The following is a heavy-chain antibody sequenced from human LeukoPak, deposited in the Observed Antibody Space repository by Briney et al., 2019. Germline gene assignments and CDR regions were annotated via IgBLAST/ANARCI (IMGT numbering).Heavy chain of an antibody. CDR2: IYYSGCT. V-gene: IGHV4-59*01. CDR1: GGSTSSYY. CDR3: AREWSAFDF. J-gene: IGHJ3*01. Sequence: SETLSLTCTVSGGSTSSYYWSWIRQPPGKGLEWLGYIYYSGCTNYNPALKSRVTISVDTSKNQFSLKLNSVTSADTAVYYCAREWSAFDFWGQGTMVTVSS. D-gene: IGHD3-3*01.